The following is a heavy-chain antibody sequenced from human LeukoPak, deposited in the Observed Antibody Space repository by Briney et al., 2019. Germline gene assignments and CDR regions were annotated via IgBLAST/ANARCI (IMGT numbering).Heavy chain of an antibody. V-gene: IGHV4-39*01. Sequence: SETLSLTCTVSGGSISSSSYYWGWIRQPPGKGLEWIGSIYYSGSTYYKPSLKSRVTISVDTSKNQFSLKLSSVTAADTAVYYCARAQRGSYRSFDYWGQGTLVTVSS. CDR2: IYYSGST. J-gene: IGHJ4*02. CDR1: GGSISSSSYY. CDR3: ARAQRGSYRSFDY. D-gene: IGHD1-26*01.